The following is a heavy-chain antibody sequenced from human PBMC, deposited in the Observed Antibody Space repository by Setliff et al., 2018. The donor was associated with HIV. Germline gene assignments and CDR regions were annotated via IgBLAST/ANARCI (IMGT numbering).Heavy chain of an antibody. CDR2: IYHSGST. Sequence: SETLSLTCAVSGYSLSSDYYWGWIRQPPGKGLEWIASIYHSGSTYYNPSLKSRVTMSVDTSKNQFSLKVKSVTAADTAVYYCARQTATGTSATFDSWGQGSLVTVSS. CDR3: ARQTATGTSATFDS. J-gene: IGHJ4*02. V-gene: IGHV4-38-2*01. CDR1: GYSLSSDYY. D-gene: IGHD2-21*02.